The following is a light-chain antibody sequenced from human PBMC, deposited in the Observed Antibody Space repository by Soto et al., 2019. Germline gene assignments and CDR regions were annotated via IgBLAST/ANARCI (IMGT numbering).Light chain of an antibody. V-gene: IGKV1-9*01. CDR2: AAS. CDR3: QQSYSTLIT. CDR1: QGISNY. J-gene: IGKJ4*01. Sequence: DIQLTQSPSFLSASVGDRVTITCRASQGISNYLTWYQQKPGKAPKLLIFAASTLQSGVPSRFSGSGSGTEFTLTISSLQPEDFATYYCQQSYSTLITFGGGTRVEIK.